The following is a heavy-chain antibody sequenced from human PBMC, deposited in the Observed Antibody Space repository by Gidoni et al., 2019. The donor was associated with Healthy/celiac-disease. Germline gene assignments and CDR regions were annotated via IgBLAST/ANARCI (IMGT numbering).Heavy chain of an antibody. D-gene: IGHD3-22*01. CDR1: GGSISSYY. CDR3: ARVDDSSGYYWGYYFDY. V-gene: IGHV4-59*01. CDR2: IYYSGST. J-gene: IGHJ4*02. Sequence: QVQLQESGPGLVKPSETLSLTCTVSGGSISSYYWSWIRQPPGKGLEWIGYIYYSGSTNYNPSLKSRVTISVDTSKNQFSLKLSSVTAADTAVYYCARVDDSSGYYWGYYFDYWGQGTLVTVSS.